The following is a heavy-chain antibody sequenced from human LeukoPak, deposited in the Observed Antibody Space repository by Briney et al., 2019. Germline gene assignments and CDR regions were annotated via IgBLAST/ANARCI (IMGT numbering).Heavy chain of an antibody. D-gene: IGHD3-22*01. J-gene: IGHJ3*02. CDR1: GGSFSGYY. CDR2: INHSGST. CDR3: ARAPFYDSSGYWTQRAFDI. V-gene: IGHV4-34*01. Sequence: SETLSLTCAVYGGSFSGYYWSWIRQPPGKGLEWIGEINHSGSTNYNPSLKSRVTISVDTSKNQFSLKLSSVTAADTAVYYCARAPFYDSSGYWTQRAFDIWGQGTMVTVSS.